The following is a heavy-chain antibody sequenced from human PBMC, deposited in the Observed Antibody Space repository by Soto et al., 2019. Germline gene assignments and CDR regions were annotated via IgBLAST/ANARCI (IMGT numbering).Heavy chain of an antibody. V-gene: IGHV1-69*13. J-gene: IGHJ6*02. CDR2: IIPTFGTA. CDR1: GGTFSSYA. Sequence: SVKVSCKASGGTFSSYAISWVRQAPGQGLEWMGGIIPTFGTANYAQKFQGRVTITADESASTAYMELSSLRSEDTAVYYCARKVYYDFWSGYYNPPYYYYGMDVWGQGTTVTVSS. D-gene: IGHD3-3*01. CDR3: ARKVYYDFWSGYYNPPYYYYGMDV.